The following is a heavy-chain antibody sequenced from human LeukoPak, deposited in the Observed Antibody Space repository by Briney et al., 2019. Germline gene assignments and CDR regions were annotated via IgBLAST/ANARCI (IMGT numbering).Heavy chain of an antibody. CDR1: GYTFTSYG. Sequence: ASVKVSCKASGYTFTSYGISWVRQAPGQGLEWMGWISAYNGNTDYAQKLQGRATMTTDTSTSTAYMELRSLRSDDTAVYYCARVGGVGGSSSWFLFDYWGQGTLVTVSS. J-gene: IGHJ4*02. CDR3: ARVGGVGGSSSWFLFDY. D-gene: IGHD6-13*01. CDR2: ISAYNGNT. V-gene: IGHV1-18*01.